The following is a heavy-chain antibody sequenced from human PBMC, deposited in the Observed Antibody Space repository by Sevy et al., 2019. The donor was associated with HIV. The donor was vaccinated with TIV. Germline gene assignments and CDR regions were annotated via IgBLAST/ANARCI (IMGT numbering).Heavy chain of an antibody. Sequence: GGSLRLSCAASGFTFSSHGMHWVRQAPGKGLEWVAVISYDGSNKYYADSVKGRFTISRDNSKNTLYLQMNSLRAEDTAVYYCANARAIGDYYYGMDVWGQGTTVTVSS. CDR2: ISYDGSNK. CDR1: GFTFSSHG. V-gene: IGHV3-30*18. D-gene: IGHD2-21*01. CDR3: ANARAIGDYYYGMDV. J-gene: IGHJ6*02.